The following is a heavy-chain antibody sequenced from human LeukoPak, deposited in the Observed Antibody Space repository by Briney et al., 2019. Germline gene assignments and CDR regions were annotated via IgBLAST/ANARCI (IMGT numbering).Heavy chain of an antibody. CDR2: ISDSAATT. D-gene: IGHD4-11*01. Sequence: GGSLRLSCAASGFTFSSYAMTWVRQAPRKGLEWVSIISDSAATTFYADSVKGRFTISRDNSKNTLYLQVNSLRAEDTAVYYCAKGGRAVSTTYYFDYWGQGTLVTVSS. J-gene: IGHJ4*02. V-gene: IGHV3-23*01. CDR1: GFTFSSYA. CDR3: AKGGRAVSTTYYFDY.